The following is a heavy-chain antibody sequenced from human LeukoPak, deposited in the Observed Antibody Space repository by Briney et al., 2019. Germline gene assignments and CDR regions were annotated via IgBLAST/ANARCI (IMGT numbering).Heavy chain of an antibody. V-gene: IGHV4-30-2*01. CDR3: ARSPRGNYFDS. Sequence: SQTLSLTCAVSGGSISSRDYSWNWIRQPPGKGLEWIGSVYHGGTTYYNPSHKSRVSISEDRSNNQFFLKLSSVTAADTAMYFCARSPRGNYFDSWGEGTLVTVSS. CDR1: GGSISSRDYS. J-gene: IGHJ4*02. D-gene: IGHD6-25*01. CDR2: VYHGGTT.